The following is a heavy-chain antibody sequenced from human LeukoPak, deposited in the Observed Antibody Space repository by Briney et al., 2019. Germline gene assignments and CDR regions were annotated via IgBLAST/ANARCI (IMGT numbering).Heavy chain of an antibody. D-gene: IGHD3-16*01. J-gene: IGHJ5*02. CDR3: ASGPSITMGEIWFDP. V-gene: IGHV4-59*08. CDR2: IYYSGST. CDR1: GGSISSYY. Sequence: SETLSLTCTVSGGSISSYYWSSIRQPPGKGLEWIGYIYYSGSTNYNPSLKSRVTISVDTSKNQFSLKLSSVTAAATAVYYCASGPSITMGEIWFDPWGQGTLVTVSS.